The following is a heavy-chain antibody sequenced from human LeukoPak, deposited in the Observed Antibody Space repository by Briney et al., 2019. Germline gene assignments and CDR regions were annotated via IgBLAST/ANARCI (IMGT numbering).Heavy chain of an antibody. J-gene: IGHJ5*02. V-gene: IGHV1-18*01. CDR1: GYTFTSYG. CDR2: ISAYNGNT. D-gene: IGHD6-13*01. CDR3: ARGPPAAGTVWFDP. Sequence: ASVKVSCKASGYTFTSYGISWVRQAPGQGIEWMGWISAYNGNTNYAQKLQGRVTMATDTSTSTAYMELRSLRSDDTAVYYCARGPPAAGTVWFDPWGQGTLVTVSS.